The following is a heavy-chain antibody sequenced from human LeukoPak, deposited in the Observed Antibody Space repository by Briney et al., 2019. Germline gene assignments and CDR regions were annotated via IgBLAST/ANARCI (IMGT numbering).Heavy chain of an antibody. Sequence: SETLSLTCTVSGGSISSYYWSWVRQPPGKGLEWIGYIYYSGSTNYNPSLKSRVTISVGTSKNQFSLKVSSVTAADTAVYYCARYRCLGYGGEGTLVTVSS. J-gene: IGHJ4*02. V-gene: IGHV4-59*01. CDR1: GGSISSYY. CDR3: ARYRCLGY. CDR2: IYYSGST. D-gene: IGHD3-10*02.